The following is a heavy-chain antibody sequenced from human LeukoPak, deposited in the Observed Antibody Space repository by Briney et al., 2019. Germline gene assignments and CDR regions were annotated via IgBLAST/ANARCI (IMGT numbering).Heavy chain of an antibody. V-gene: IGHV1-2*02. J-gene: IGHJ4*02. Sequence: ASMKVSCKASGYTFTAYYMHWVRQAPGQGLEWMGWINPNSGGTNYAQKFQGRVTMTRDTSLSTAYMELSRLRSDDTAVYYCARDLGSSGCIDYWGQGTLVTVSS. CDR3: ARDLGSSGCIDY. D-gene: IGHD6-19*01. CDR2: INPNSGGT. CDR1: GYTFTAYY.